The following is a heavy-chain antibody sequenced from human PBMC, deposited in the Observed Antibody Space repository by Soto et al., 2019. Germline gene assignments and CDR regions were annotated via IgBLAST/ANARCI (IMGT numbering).Heavy chain of an antibody. CDR2: ISVSVGST. J-gene: IGHJ4*02. V-gene: IGHV3-23*01. CDR1: GFPFAPST. CDR3: AKRDVPHSTSNAYFYDH. Sequence: GGSLRLSCVVSGFPFAPSTMSWVRQAPGKGLEWVSTISVSVGSTYSADSAQGRFTVSSDISDNTLFLRMTSLTADDTAVYFCAKRDVPHSTSNAYFYDHWGRGVLVTVSS. D-gene: IGHD2-21*02.